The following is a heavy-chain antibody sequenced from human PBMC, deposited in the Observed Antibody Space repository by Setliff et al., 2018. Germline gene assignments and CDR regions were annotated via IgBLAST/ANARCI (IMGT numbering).Heavy chain of an antibody. D-gene: IGHD3-22*01. CDR2: ISAYNDNT. V-gene: IGHV1-18*01. J-gene: IGHJ4*02. CDR3: ARASPHHPYDSSGYYYGDY. Sequence: ASVKVSCKTSGYTFTSYAISWVRQAPGQGLEWMGWISAYNDNTNYAQKFQGRVTMTTDTSTSTAYMELTSLRSDDTAVHYCARASPHHPYDSSGYYYGDYRGQGTLVTVSS. CDR1: GYTFTSYA.